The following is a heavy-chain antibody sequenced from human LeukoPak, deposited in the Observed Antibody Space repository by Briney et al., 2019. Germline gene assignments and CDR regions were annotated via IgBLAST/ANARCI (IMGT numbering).Heavy chain of an antibody. CDR3: AREHNSFSAAPFDY. D-gene: IGHD2/OR15-2a*01. CDR1: GFTFSTYT. J-gene: IGHJ4*02. V-gene: IGHV3-30-3*01. CDR2: ISYDGSKK. Sequence: GRSLRLSCAASGFTFSTYTMDWVRQAPGKGLEWVAIISYDGSKKYCADSVKGRFTVSRDNSKNTLYLQMNSLRAEDTAVYYCAREHNSFSAAPFDYWGQGTLVTVSS.